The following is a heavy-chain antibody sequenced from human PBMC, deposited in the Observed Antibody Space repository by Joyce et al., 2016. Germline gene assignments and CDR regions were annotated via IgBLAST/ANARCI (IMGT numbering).Heavy chain of an antibody. CDR3: TRDRGYGDPFDY. CDR1: GFSFRHYW. J-gene: IGHJ4*02. D-gene: IGHD4-17*01. V-gene: IGHV3-74*01. Sequence: EVQLVESGGNVVRPGGSLRLSCAVSGFSFRHYWMHWVRHAPGKGLVWVSRINEDWTFTNNADSVEGRFTISRDDAQNTVFLQMNSLRAEDTGIYYCTRDRGYGDPFDYWGRGTLVTVSS. CDR2: INEDWTFT.